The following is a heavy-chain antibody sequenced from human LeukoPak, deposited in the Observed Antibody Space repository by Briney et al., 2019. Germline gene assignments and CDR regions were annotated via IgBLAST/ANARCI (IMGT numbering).Heavy chain of an antibody. J-gene: IGHJ4*02. V-gene: IGHV3-23*01. D-gene: IGHD3-22*01. CDR2: ISGSGGST. CDR1: GFTFSSYA. Sequence: GGSLRLSCAASGFTFSSYAMSWVRQAPGKGLEWVSAISGSGGSTYYADSVKGRFTISRDNSKNTLYLQMNSLRAEDTAVYYCATYSSLSGHGYWGQGTLVTVSS. CDR3: ATYSSLSGHGY.